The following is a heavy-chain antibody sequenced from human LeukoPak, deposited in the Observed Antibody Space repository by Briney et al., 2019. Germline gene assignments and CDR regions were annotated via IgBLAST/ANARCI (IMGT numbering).Heavy chain of an antibody. CDR2: INPNSGGT. Sequence: GASVKVSCKASGYTFTGYYMHWVRQAPGQGLEWMGWINPNSGGTNYAQKFQGRVTMTTDTSTSTAYMELRSLRSDDTAVYYCARGLGYSGYDYFDYWGQGTLVTVSS. J-gene: IGHJ4*02. V-gene: IGHV1-2*02. CDR1: GYTFTGYY. D-gene: IGHD5-12*01. CDR3: ARGLGYSGYDYFDY.